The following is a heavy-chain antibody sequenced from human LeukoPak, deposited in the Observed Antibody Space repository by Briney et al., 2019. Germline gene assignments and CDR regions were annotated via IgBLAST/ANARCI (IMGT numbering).Heavy chain of an antibody. Sequence: GGSLRLSCAASGFTFNTYSMNWVRQAPGQGLEWVSYITSISSTMFYAGSVRGRFTISRDNAKNSLYLQMNSLRAEHTAVYYCARDVKSYTSGASYFDYWGQGTLVTVSS. J-gene: IGHJ4*02. CDR3: ARDVKSYTSGASYFDY. V-gene: IGHV3-48*01. D-gene: IGHD6-19*01. CDR1: GFTFNTYS. CDR2: ITSISSTM.